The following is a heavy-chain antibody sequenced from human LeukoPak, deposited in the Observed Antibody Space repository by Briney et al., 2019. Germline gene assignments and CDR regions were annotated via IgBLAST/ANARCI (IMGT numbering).Heavy chain of an antibody. V-gene: IGHV4-34*01. CDR1: GGSFSGYY. CDR3: ARRRDILTGYYGYNWFDP. J-gene: IGHJ5*02. D-gene: IGHD3-9*01. Sequence: SETLSLTCAVYGGSFSGYYWSWIRQPPGKGLEWIGEINHSGSTNYNPSLKSRVTISVDTSKNQFSLKLSPVTAADTAVYYCARRRDILTGYYGYNWFDPWGQGTLVAVSS. CDR2: INHSGST.